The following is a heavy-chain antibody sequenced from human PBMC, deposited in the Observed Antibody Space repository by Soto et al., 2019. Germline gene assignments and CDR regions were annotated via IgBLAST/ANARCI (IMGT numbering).Heavy chain of an antibody. J-gene: IGHJ4*02. CDR1: GFTFSSYV. Sequence: GGSLRLSCAASGFTFSSYVMTWVRQAPGKGLEWVSALSGSGGSTYYADSVKGRFTISRDNSKNTLYLQMNSLRAEDTALYYCAKDRSVTTREYYFDYWGQGTLVTVSS. CDR2: LSGSGGST. V-gene: IGHV3-23*01. CDR3: AKDRSVTTREYYFDY. D-gene: IGHD4-17*01.